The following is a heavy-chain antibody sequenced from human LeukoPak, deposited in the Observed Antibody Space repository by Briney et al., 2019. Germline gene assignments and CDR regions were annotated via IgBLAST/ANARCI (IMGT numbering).Heavy chain of an antibody. CDR3: ASIRRYSGSYTFDY. CDR2: IIPIFGTA. V-gene: IGHV1-69*05. D-gene: IGHD1-26*01. CDR1: GYTFTSYD. J-gene: IGHJ4*02. Sequence: SVKVSCKASGYTFTSYDINWVRQATGQGLEWMGRIIPIFGTANYAQKFQGRVTITTDESTSTAYMELSSLRSEDTAVYYCASIRRYSGSYTFDYWGQGTLVTVSS.